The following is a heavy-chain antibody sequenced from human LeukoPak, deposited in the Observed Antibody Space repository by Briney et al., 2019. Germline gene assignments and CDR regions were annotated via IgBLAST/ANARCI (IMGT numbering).Heavy chain of an antibody. CDR2: IFASGSNI. V-gene: IGHV3-48*01. D-gene: IGHD2-15*01. CDR3: ARVKGSYFDY. Sequence: PGGSLRLSCAASGFPLSSYSINWFRQAPGKGLEWVAYIFASGSNIYYVDSVKGRFTVSRDNPKSSLFLQMNSPRAEDTAVYYCARVKGSYFDYWGQGALVTVSS. J-gene: IGHJ4*02. CDR1: GFPLSSYS.